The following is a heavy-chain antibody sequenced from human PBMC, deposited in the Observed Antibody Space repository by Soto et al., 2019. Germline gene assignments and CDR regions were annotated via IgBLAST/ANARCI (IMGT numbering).Heavy chain of an antibody. V-gene: IGHV3-30*18. CDR2: ISCDGSLK. CDR3: AKEADYCVSSKYDN. Sequence: GGSLRLSCVASGLTFIHYGMHWVRQVPGKGLEWVAVISCDGSLKFYEDSVKGRFTISRDNSRNTLYLEMNGLRPEDTAVYYCAKEADYCVSSKYDNWGRGTLVTVSS. D-gene: IGHD2-21*01. CDR1: GLTFIHYG. J-gene: IGHJ4*02.